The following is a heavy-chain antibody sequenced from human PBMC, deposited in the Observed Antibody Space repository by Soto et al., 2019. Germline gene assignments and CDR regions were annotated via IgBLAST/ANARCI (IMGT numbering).Heavy chain of an antibody. CDR2: IYHSGST. Sequence: QLQLQESGSGLVKPSQTLSLTCAVSGGSISSGGYSWSWIRQPPGKGLEWIGYIYHSGSTYYNPSLKSRVTISVDRSKNQFSLKLSSVTAADAAVYYCARDRSERAAAGPFHWFDPWGQGTLVTVSS. CDR1: GGSISSGGYS. CDR3: ARDRSERAAAGPFHWFDP. V-gene: IGHV4-30-2*01. D-gene: IGHD6-13*01. J-gene: IGHJ5*02.